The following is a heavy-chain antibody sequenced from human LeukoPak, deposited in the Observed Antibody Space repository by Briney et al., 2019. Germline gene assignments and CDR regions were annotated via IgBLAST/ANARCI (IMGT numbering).Heavy chain of an antibody. D-gene: IGHD4/OR15-4a*01. V-gene: IGHV1-2*02. CDR3: ARDPMVQALYCYVMDV. CDR2: INPNSGAT. J-gene: IGHJ6*02. CDR1: GYTFTAYY. Sequence: GASVKVSCKASGYTFTAYYIHWVRQAPGQGLEWMGWINPNSGATNYAQNFQGRVTMTADTSISTAYLDLSRLRSDDSAVYYCARDPMVQALYCYVMDVWGQGNTVTVSS.